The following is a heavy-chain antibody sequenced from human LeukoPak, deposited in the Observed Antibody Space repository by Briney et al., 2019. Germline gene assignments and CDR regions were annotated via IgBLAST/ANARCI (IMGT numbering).Heavy chain of an antibody. CDR1: GGSISSHY. CDR3: AAHTYYDFWSGYQPLYYYYYMDV. CDR2: IYYSGST. J-gene: IGHJ6*03. D-gene: IGHD3-3*01. Sequence: KPSETLSLTCTVSGGSISSHYWSWIRQPPGKGLEWIGYIYYSGSTYYNPSLKSRVTISVDTSKNQFSLKLSSVTAADTAVYYCAAHTYYDFWSGYQPLYYYYYMDVWGKGTTVTVSS. V-gene: IGHV4-59*08.